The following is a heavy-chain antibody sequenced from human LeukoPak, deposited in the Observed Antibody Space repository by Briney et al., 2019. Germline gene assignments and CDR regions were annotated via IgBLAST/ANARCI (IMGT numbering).Heavy chain of an antibody. CDR2: ISSSSSTI. Sequence: GESLRLSCAASGFTFSSYWMNWVRQAPGKGLEWVSYISSSSSTIYYADSVKGRFTISRDNAKNSLYLQMNSLRAEDTAVYYCARDRCSGGSCYPPDAFDIWGQGTMVTVSS. J-gene: IGHJ3*02. D-gene: IGHD2-15*01. CDR1: GFTFSSYW. V-gene: IGHV3-48*04. CDR3: ARDRCSGGSCYPPDAFDI.